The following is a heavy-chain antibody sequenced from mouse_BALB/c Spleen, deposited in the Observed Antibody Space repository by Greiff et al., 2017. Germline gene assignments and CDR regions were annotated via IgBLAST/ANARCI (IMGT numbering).Heavy chain of an antibody. CDR2: ILPGSGST. Sequence: VQLQESGAELMKPGASVKISCKATGYTFSSYWIEWVKQRPGHGLEWIGEILPGSGSTNYNEKFKGKATFTADTSSNTAYMQLSSLTSEDSAVYYCARGAGYWYFDVWGAGTTVTVSS. V-gene: IGHV1-9*01. D-gene: IGHD3-3*01. CDR3: ARGAGYWYFDV. J-gene: IGHJ1*01. CDR1: GYTFSSYW.